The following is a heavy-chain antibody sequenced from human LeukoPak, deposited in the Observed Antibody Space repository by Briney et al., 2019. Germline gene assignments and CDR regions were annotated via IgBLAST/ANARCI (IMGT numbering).Heavy chain of an antibody. CDR3: ASRAFPTPGNYYYYGMDV. V-gene: IGHV1-46*01. Sequence: RASVTVSCKASGYTFTSYYMHWVRQAPGQGLEWMGIINPSGGSTSYAQKFQGRVTITADESTSTAYMELSSLRSEDTAVYYCASRAFPTPGNYYYYGMDVWGQGTTVTVSS. CDR2: INPSGGST. CDR1: GYTFTSYY. J-gene: IGHJ6*02. D-gene: IGHD1-14*01.